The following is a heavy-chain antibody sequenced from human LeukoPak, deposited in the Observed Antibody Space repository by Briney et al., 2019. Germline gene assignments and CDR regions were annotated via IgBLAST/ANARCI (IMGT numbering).Heavy chain of an antibody. CDR2: IYHSGRT. D-gene: IGHD6-13*01. J-gene: IGHJ4*02. CDR1: GGSISSSNW. Sequence: SGTLSLTCAVSGGSISSSNWWSWVRQPPGKGLERIGEIYHSGRTNYNPSLKSRVTISVDKSKNQFSLKLSSVTAADTAVYYCARSVKNSSSWYRFDYWGQGTLVTVSS. V-gene: IGHV4-4*02. CDR3: ARSVKNSSSWYRFDY.